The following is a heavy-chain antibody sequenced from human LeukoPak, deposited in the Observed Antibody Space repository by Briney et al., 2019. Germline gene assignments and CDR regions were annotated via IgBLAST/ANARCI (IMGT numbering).Heavy chain of an antibody. CDR1: GFTFSSYA. J-gene: IGHJ4*02. V-gene: IGHV3-30*04. CDR3: ARDYKGWLQTYHFDY. D-gene: IGHD5-24*01. CDR2: ISYDGSNK. Sequence: GGSLRLSCAASGFTFSSYAMHWVRQAPGKGLEWVGVISYDGSNKYYADSVKGRFTISRDNSKNTLYLQMNSLRAEDTAVYYCARDYKGWLQTYHFDYWGQGTLVTVSS.